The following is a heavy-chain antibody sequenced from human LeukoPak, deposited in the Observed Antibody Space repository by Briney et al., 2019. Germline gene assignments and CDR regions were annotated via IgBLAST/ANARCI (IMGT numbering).Heavy chain of an antibody. Sequence: ASVKVSCKASGYTFTSYGISWVRQAPGQGLEWMGWISAYNGNTNYAQKLQGRVTMTRDTSTSTVYMELSGLRSEDTAVYCCAAIEAAGTDFDYWGQGTLVTVSS. V-gene: IGHV1-18*01. CDR1: GYTFTSYG. D-gene: IGHD6-13*01. CDR3: AAIEAAGTDFDY. CDR2: ISAYNGNT. J-gene: IGHJ4*02.